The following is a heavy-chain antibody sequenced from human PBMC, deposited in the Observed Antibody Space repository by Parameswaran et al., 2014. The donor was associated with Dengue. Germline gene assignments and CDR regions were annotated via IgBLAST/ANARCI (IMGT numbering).Heavy chain of an antibody. Sequence: WIRQPPGKGLEWIGYIYYSGSTNYNPSLKSRVTISVDTSKNQFSLKLSSVTAADTAVYYCARWGGGYCSSTSCYNFDYWGQGTLVTVSS. CDR3: ARWGGGYCSSTSCYNFDY. D-gene: IGHD2-2*02. V-gene: IGHV4-59*01. CDR2: IYYSGST. J-gene: IGHJ4*02.